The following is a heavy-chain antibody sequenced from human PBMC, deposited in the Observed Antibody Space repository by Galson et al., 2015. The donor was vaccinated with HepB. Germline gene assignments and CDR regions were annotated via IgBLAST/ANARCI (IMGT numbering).Heavy chain of an antibody. CDR1: DYTSITG. CDR3: ARTDSFGWPTVFS. D-gene: IGHD3-9*01. Sequence: SVKVSCKASDYTSITGISWVRQAPGQGLEWMGWISAYNGKTDYAQKFQGRVTMTTDKSTSTASLELRSLRSDDTAVYYCARTDSFGWPTVFSWGQGTLVTVSS. V-gene: IGHV1-18*01. CDR2: ISAYNGKT. J-gene: IGHJ5*02.